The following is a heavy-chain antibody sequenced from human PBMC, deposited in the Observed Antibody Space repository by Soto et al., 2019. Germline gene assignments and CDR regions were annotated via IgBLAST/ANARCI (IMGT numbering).Heavy chain of an antibody. Sequence: QVQLVESGGGVVQPGRSLRLSCAASGFTFTSYSMHWVRQAPGKGLEWVAVISYDGNNKYHADSVKGRLTISRDISNNTLYLHMKSLRVEDTAVYYCARGVDLSSGWYGEYYQYWGQGTVVTVSS. J-gene: IGHJ1*01. V-gene: IGHV3-30-3*01. CDR2: ISYDGNNK. CDR1: GFTFTSYS. CDR3: ARGVDLSSGWYGEYYQY. D-gene: IGHD6-19*01.